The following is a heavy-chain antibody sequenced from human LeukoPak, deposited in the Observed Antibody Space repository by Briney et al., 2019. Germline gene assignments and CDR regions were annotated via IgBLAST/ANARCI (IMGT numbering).Heavy chain of an antibody. V-gene: IGHV3-23*01. CDR2: ISGSGGST. J-gene: IGHJ4*02. Sequence: GGSLRLSCAASGFTFSSYAMSWVRRAPGKGLEWVSAISGSGGSTYYADSVKGRFTISRDNSKNTLYLQMNSLRAEDTAVYYCAKWANVDTAPPLINWGQGTLVTVSS. D-gene: IGHD5-18*01. CDR3: AKWANVDTAPPLIN. CDR1: GFTFSSYA.